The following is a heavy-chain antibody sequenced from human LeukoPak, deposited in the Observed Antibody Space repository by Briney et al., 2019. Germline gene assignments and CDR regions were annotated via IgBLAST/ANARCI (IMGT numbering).Heavy chain of an antibody. CDR3: ASLWFGDQRMD. Sequence: SETLSLTCTVSGGSISPYYWSWIRQPPGTGLEWIRNIFYSGSTNYNPSLKSRVTISVDTSKNQFSLKLSSVTAADTAVYYCASLWFGDQRMDWGQGTLVTVSS. D-gene: IGHD3-10*01. J-gene: IGHJ4*02. CDR1: GGSISPYY. V-gene: IGHV4-59*01. CDR2: IFYSGST.